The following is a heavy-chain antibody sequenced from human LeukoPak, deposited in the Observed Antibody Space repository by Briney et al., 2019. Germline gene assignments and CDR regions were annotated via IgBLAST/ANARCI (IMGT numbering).Heavy chain of an antibody. V-gene: IGHV1-69*04. CDR1: GGTFSSYA. CDR2: IIPILGIA. D-gene: IGHD5-18*01. Sequence: GASVKVSCKASGGTFSSYAIGWVRQAPGQGLEWMGRIIPILGIANYAQKFQGRVTITADKSTSTAYMELSSLRSEDTAVYYCARDPTSKDPGDTANVYWGQGTLVTVSS. CDR3: ARDPTSKDPGDTANVY. J-gene: IGHJ4*02.